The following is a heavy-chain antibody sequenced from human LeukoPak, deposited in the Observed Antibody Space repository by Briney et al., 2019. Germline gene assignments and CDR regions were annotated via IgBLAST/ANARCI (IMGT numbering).Heavy chain of an antibody. CDR2: IYSDGTT. D-gene: IGHD3-16*01. CDR1: GFTVSTYY. V-gene: IGHV3-66*02. CDR3: ARHTHLRGYYYYMDV. Sequence: PGGSLRLSCAASGFTVSTYYMSWVRQAPGKGLEWVSVIYSDGTTYYADSVKGRFTSSRDYYKNTVFLQMNSLRGEDSAVYYCARHTHLRGYYYYMDVWGKGTTVTVSS. J-gene: IGHJ6*03.